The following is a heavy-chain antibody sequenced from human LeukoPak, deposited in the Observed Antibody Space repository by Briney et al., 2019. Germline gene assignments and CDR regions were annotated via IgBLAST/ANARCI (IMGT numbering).Heavy chain of an antibody. D-gene: IGHD2-2*01. CDR3: ARGGVVPTAINWFDP. CDR2: INSDGSST. CDR1: GFTFSNYW. J-gene: IGHJ5*02. Sequence: PGGSLRLSCAASGFTFSNYWMHWVRQAPGKGLVWVSRINSDGSSTSYADSVKGRFTISRDNAENTMYLQMNSLRAEDTAVYYCARGGVVPTAINWFDPWGQGTLVTVSS. V-gene: IGHV3-74*01.